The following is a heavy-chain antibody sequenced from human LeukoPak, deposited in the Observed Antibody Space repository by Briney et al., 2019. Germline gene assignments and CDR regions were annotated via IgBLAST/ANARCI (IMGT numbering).Heavy chain of an antibody. Sequence: SQTLSLTCTVSGGSISSGGYYWSWIRQPPGKGLEWIGSIYHSGSTYYNPSLKSRVTISMDTSKNQFSLKLSSVTAADTAVYYCARGMIVVATIHWFDPWGQGTLVTVSS. D-gene: IGHD5-12*01. CDR3: ARGMIVVATIHWFDP. CDR2: IYHSGST. CDR1: GGSISSGGYY. J-gene: IGHJ5*02. V-gene: IGHV4-30-2*03.